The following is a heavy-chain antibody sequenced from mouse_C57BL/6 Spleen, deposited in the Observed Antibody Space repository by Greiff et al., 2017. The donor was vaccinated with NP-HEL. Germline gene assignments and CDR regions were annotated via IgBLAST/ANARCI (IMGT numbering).Heavy chain of an antibody. J-gene: IGHJ2*01. Sequence: QVQLQQPGAELVMPGASVKLSCKASGYTFTSYWMHWVKQRPGQGLEWIGEIDPSDSYTNYNQKFKGKSTLTVDKSSSTAYMQLSSLTSEDSAVYYCAGSTVVATGDYWGQGTTLTVSS. CDR3: AGSTVVATGDY. D-gene: IGHD1-1*01. V-gene: IGHV1-69*01. CDR2: IDPSDSYT. CDR1: GYTFTSYW.